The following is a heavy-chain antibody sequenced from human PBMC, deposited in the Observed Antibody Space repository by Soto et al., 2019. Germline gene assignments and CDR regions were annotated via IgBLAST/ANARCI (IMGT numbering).Heavy chain of an antibody. V-gene: IGHV4-61*01. CDR2: IYYSGST. J-gene: IGHJ4*02. Sequence: SETLSLTCTVSGGSVSSDRFYWSWIRQPPGKGLEWIGYIYYSGSTKYNSSLRSRVTISVDTSKNQFSLKLTSVTAADTAVYYCARSGSGSGWLGGQGTLVTVSS. CDR1: GGSVSSDRFY. CDR3: ARSGSGSGWL. D-gene: IGHD6-19*01.